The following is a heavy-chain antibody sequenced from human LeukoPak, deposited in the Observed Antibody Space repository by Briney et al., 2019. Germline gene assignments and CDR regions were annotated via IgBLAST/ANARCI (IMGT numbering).Heavy chain of an antibody. CDR3: ARHRSGWLQSSFDY. Sequence: NPSETLSLTCTVSGGSIRSYYWSWIRQPAGKGLEWIGRIYSSGSTNYNPSLKSRVTISVDTSKNQFSLKLSSVTAADTAVYYCARHRSGWLQSSFDYWGQGTLVTVSS. D-gene: IGHD5-24*01. V-gene: IGHV4-4*07. CDR1: GGSIRSYY. J-gene: IGHJ4*02. CDR2: IYSSGST.